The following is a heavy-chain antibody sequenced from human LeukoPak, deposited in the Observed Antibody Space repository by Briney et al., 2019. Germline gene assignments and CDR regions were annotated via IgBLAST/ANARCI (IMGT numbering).Heavy chain of an antibody. V-gene: IGHV1-18*01. CDR3: ARVGSGYDLAVGDYYYYYMDV. J-gene: IGHJ6*03. D-gene: IGHD5-12*01. CDR1: GYTLTSYG. CDR2: ISAYNGNT. Sequence: ASVKVSCKASGYTLTSYGISWVRQAPGQGLEWMGWISAYNGNTNYAQKLQGRVTMTTDTSTSTAYMELRSLRSDDTAVYYCARVGSGYDLAVGDYYYYYMDVWGKGTTVTVSS.